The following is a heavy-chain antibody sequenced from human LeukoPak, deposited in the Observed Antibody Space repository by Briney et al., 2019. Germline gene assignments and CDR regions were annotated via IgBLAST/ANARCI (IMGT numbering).Heavy chain of an antibody. CDR3: ATEVGSSGYYPFDY. V-gene: IGHV1-24*01. CDR1: GYTLTELS. J-gene: IGHJ4*02. Sequence: GASVKVSCKVSGYTLTELSMHWVRQAPGKGLEWVGGFDPEDGETIYAQKFQGRVTITEDTSTDTAYMELSSLRSEDTAVYYCATEVGSSGYYPFDYWGQGTLVTVSS. CDR2: FDPEDGET. D-gene: IGHD3-22*01.